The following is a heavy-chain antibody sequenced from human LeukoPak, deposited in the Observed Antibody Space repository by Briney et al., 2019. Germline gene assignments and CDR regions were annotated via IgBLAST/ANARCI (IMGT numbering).Heavy chain of an antibody. CDR3: ARDVAGLSEGLFDY. CDR2: ISSSSSYI. V-gene: IGHV3-21*01. D-gene: IGHD2-15*01. Sequence: PGGSLRLSCAASGFTFSSYSMNWVRQAPGKGLEWVSSISSSSSYIYYADSVKGRFTISRDNAKNSLYLQMNSLRAEDTAVYYCARDVAGLSEGLFDYWGQGTLVTVSS. CDR1: GFTFSSYS. J-gene: IGHJ4*02.